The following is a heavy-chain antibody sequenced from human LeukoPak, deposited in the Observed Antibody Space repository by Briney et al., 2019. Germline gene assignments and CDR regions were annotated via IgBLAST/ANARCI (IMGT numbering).Heavy chain of an antibody. CDR3: ARDLSYYYYYGMDV. J-gene: IGHJ6*02. CDR2: IGPTGDT. V-gene: IGHV3-13*01. Sequence: PGGSLRLSCAASGFTFSSYDMHWVRQATGKGLEWVSAIGPTGDTYYLGSVKGRFTISREDAKHSLYLQMNSLRAEDTAVYYCARDLSYYYYYGMDVWGQGTTVTVSS. CDR1: GFTFSSYD.